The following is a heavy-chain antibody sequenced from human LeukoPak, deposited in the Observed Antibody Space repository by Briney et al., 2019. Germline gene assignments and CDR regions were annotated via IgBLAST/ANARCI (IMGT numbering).Heavy chain of an antibody. Sequence: GGSLRLSCAASGFTFSSYWMSRVRQAPGKGLEWVANIKQDGSEKYYVDSVKGRFTISRDNAKNSLYLQMNSLRAEDTAVYYCAGVGEYCSGGSCYFNWFDPWGQGTLVTVSS. D-gene: IGHD2-15*01. CDR3: AGVGEYCSGGSCYFNWFDP. V-gene: IGHV3-7*01. CDR1: GFTFSSYW. J-gene: IGHJ5*02. CDR2: IKQDGSEK.